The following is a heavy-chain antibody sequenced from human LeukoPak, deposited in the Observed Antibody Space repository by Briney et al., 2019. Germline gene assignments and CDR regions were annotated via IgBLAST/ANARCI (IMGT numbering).Heavy chain of an antibody. CDR3: ARDLLWFGELFYWFDP. D-gene: IGHD3-10*01. V-gene: IGHV1-69*06. J-gene: IGHJ5*02. CDR2: IIPIFGTA. Sequence: SVKVSCKASGGTFSSYAISWGRQAPGQRLEWMGEIIPIFGTANYAQKFQGRVTITADKSTSTAYMELSSLRSEDTAVYYCARDLLWFGELFYWFDPWGQGTLVTVSS. CDR1: GGTFSSYA.